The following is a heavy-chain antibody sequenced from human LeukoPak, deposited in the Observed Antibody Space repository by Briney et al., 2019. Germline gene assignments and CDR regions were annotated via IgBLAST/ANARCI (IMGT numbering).Heavy chain of an antibody. CDR1: GFTFSTYA. V-gene: IGHV3-30*04. Sequence: GRSLRLSCAASGFTFSTYALHWFRQAPGKGLEWVAAISFDETNTYYAASVKGRFTISRDNSKNTLYLQMNSLRAEDTAVYYCALTAIWGQGTLVTVSS. CDR2: ISFDETNT. J-gene: IGHJ4*02. CDR3: ALTAI. D-gene: IGHD5-18*01.